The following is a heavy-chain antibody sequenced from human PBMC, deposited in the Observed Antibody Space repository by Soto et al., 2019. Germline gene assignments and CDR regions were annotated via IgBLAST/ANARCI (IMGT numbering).Heavy chain of an antibody. CDR3: ANTRPTIFGVVSYYYGMDV. D-gene: IGHD3-3*01. CDR1: GFTFSSYG. V-gene: IGHV3-30*18. Sequence: HPGGSLRLSCASSGFTFSSYGMHWVRQAPGKGREWVAVISYDGRNKYYADSVKGRFTISRDNSKNTLYLQMNSLRAEDTAVYYCANTRPTIFGVVSYYYGMDVWGQGTTVTVSS. CDR2: ISYDGRNK. J-gene: IGHJ6*01.